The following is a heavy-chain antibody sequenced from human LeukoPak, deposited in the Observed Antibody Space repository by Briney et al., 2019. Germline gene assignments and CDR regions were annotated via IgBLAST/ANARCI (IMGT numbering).Heavy chain of an antibody. CDR1: GGTFSSYA. J-gene: IGHJ4*02. Sequence: SVKVSCKASGGTFSSYAISWVRQAPGQGLEWMGGIIPIFGTANYAQKFQGRVTITADESTSTAYMELSSLRSEDTAVYYCARVKTSLGYCSGGSCYSPADYWGRGTLVTVSS. D-gene: IGHD2-15*01. V-gene: IGHV1-69*13. CDR3: ARVKTSLGYCSGGSCYSPADY. CDR2: IIPIFGTA.